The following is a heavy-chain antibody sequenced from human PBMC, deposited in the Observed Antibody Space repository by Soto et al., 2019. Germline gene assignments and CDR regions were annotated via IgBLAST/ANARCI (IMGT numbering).Heavy chain of an antibody. CDR2: IIPIFGTA. CDR3: ARSAQDIILVPTAIGSLDY. CDR1: GGTFYNYA. J-gene: IGHJ4*02. V-gene: IGHV1-69*12. D-gene: IGHD2-2*01. Sequence: QVQLVQSGAEVKKPGSSVKVSCKASGGTFYNYAISWVRQAPGQGLEWMGGIIPIFGTANYAQKFQGRVTITADEXTSTAYMEMSSLRSDDTAVYYCARSAQDIILVPTAIGSLDYWGQGTLVTVSS.